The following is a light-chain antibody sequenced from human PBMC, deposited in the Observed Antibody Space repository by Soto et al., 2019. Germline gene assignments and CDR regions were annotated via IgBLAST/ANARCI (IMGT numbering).Light chain of an antibody. CDR1: QSVSSSY. CDR3: QQYGSSPSIT. Sequence: EIVMTQSPVTGSCSPEKTPTLSCXXXQSVSSSYLAWYQQKPGQAPRLLIYGASRRATGIPDRFSASGSGTDFTLTISRLEPEDFAVYYCQQYGSSPSITFGQGTRLEIK. J-gene: IGKJ5*01. V-gene: IGKV3-20*01. CDR2: GAS.